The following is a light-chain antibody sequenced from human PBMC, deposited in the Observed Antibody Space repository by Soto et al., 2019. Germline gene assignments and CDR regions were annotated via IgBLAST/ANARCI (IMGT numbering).Light chain of an antibody. CDR2: DAS. V-gene: IGKV3-20*01. CDR3: QHYGNSLWT. J-gene: IGKJ1*01. CDR1: QIVRSTY. Sequence: IVLTQSPGTLSLSPGESATLSCRASQIVRSTYLAWYQQKPGQAPRLLIYDASSRATDIPDRFSGSGSGTEFTLTISGLEPEDFAVYYCQHYGNSLWTFGQGTRVIFK.